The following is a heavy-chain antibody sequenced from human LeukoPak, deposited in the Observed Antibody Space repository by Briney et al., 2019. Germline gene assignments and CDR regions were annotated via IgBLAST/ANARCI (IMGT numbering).Heavy chain of an antibody. Sequence: PGGSLRLSCAASGFTFSSYSMNWVRQAPGKGLEWVSSISSSSSYIYYADSVKGRFTISRDNAKNSLYLQMNSLGAEDTAVYYCARDLTTYGMDVWGQGTTVTVSS. D-gene: IGHD3-3*01. CDR1: GFTFSSYS. CDR2: ISSSSSYI. CDR3: ARDLTTYGMDV. V-gene: IGHV3-21*01. J-gene: IGHJ6*02.